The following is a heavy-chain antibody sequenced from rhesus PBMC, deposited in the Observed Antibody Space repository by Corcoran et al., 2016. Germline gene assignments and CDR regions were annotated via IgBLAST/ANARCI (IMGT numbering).Heavy chain of an antibody. Sequence: QVPLQESGPGLVKPSETLSLTCAVSGGSISGYYWTWNTQPPGKGLEWVGFIGGTTGSTAYNPSRKSRVSISTDTTKNQFSLKLSSVTAADTAVYDCARSWVGATADVSYWGQGVLVTVSS. CDR2: IGGTTGST. CDR3: ARSWVGATADVSY. CDR1: GGSISGYY. V-gene: IGHV4-165*02. J-gene: IGHJ4*01. D-gene: IGHD1-44*02.